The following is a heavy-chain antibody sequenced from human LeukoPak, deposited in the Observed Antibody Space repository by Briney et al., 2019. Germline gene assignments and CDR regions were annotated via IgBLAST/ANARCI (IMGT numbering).Heavy chain of an antibody. V-gene: IGHV4-34*01. Sequence: PSETLPLTCAVYGGSFSGYYWRWIRQPPGKGLEWIGEINHSGSTNYNPSIKSRVTITVDTSKNQCSLKLSSVTAADTAVYYCARWEGGSYYDFDYWGQGTLVTVSS. D-gene: IGHD1-26*01. CDR2: INHSGST. CDR3: ARWEGGSYYDFDY. J-gene: IGHJ4*02. CDR1: GGSFSGYY.